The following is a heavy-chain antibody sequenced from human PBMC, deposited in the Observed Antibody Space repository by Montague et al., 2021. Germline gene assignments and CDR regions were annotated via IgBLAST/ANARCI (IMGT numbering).Heavy chain of an antibody. Sequence: STNYHPSLKGRGTISVDTSKNQFSLTLSSVTAPDTAVYYCAREVSGSYHNGGFDPWGQGTLVTVSS. J-gene: IGHJ5*02. CDR2: ST. V-gene: IGHV4-59*01. D-gene: IGHD3-10*01. CDR3: AREVSGSYHNGGFDP.